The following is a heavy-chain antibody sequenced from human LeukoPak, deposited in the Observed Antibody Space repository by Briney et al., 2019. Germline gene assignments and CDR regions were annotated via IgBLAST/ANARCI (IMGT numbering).Heavy chain of an antibody. CDR2: INAGNGNT. D-gene: IGHD3-10*01. CDR1: GYTFTNYD. CDR3: ARAHGSGSYYPSFDY. Sequence: ASVKVSCKASGYTFTNYDMDWVRQAPGQRLEWMGWINAGNGNTKYSQKFQGRVTLTWDTSASTAYMELSSLRSEDTAVYYCARAHGSGSYYPSFDYWGQGTLVTVSS. J-gene: IGHJ4*02. V-gene: IGHV1-3*01.